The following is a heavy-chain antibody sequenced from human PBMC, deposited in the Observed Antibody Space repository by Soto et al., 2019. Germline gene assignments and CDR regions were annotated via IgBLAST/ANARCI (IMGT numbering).Heavy chain of an antibody. CDR3: ARGLLTMVRGAPPEDHYGMDV. CDR2: ISSISTI. V-gene: IGHV3-48*02. J-gene: IGHJ6*02. Sequence: EVQLVESGGGLVQPGGSLRLSCAASGFTFSSYSMNWVRQAPGKGLEWVSYISSISTIYYADSVKGRFTISRDNAKNSLYLQMNSLRDEDTAVYYCARGLLTMVRGAPPEDHYGMDVWGQGTTVTVSS. CDR1: GFTFSSYS. D-gene: IGHD3-10*01.